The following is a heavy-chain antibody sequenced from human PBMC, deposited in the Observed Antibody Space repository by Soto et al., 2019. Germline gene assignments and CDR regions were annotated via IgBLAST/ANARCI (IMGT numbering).Heavy chain of an antibody. CDR1: GGSISSYY. D-gene: IGHD3-16*02. V-gene: IGHV4-59*08. CDR2: IYYSGST. CDR3: ARQGIWGSYRYFDY. Sequence: SETLSLTCTVSGGSISSYYWSWIRQPPGKGLEWIGYIYYSGSTNYNPSLKSRVTISVDTSKNQFSLKLSSVTAADTAVYYCARQGIWGSYRYFDYWGQGTLVTVSS. J-gene: IGHJ4*02.